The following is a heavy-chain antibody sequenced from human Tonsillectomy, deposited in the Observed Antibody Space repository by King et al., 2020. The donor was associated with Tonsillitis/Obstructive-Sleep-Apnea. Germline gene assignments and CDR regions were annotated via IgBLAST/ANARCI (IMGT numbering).Heavy chain of an antibody. D-gene: IGHD3-3*01. J-gene: IGHJ6*02. CDR2: ISSSSSYI. Sequence: VQLVESGGGLVKPGGSLRLSCAASGFTFSPYSMNWVRQAPGKGLEWVSSISSSSSYIYYADSVKGRFTVSRDNAKNSLYLQMNSLRAEDTAVYYCAREGGLRFLELLPDYGMDVWGQGTTVTVSS. V-gene: IGHV3-21*01. CDR3: AREGGLRFLELLPDYGMDV. CDR1: GFTFSPYS.